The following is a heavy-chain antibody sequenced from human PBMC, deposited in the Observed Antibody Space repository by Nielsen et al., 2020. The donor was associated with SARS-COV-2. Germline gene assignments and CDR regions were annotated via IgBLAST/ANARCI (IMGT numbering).Heavy chain of an antibody. Sequence: GESLKISCAASGFTFSSYAMSWVRQAPGKGLEWVSAISGSGGSTYYADSMKGRFTISRDNSKNTLYLQMNSLRAEDTAVYYCARDLSGFGDSPPAGSDYWGQGTLVTVSS. D-gene: IGHD3-10*01. CDR3: ARDLSGFGDSPPAGSDY. J-gene: IGHJ4*02. CDR1: GFTFSSYA. V-gene: IGHV3-23*01. CDR2: ISGSGGST.